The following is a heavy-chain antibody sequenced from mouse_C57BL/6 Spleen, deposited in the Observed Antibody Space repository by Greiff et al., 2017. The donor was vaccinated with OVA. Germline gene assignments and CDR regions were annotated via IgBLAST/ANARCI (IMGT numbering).Heavy chain of an antibody. CDR1: GYTFTSYW. V-gene: IGHV1-72*01. J-gene: IGHJ2*01. D-gene: IGHD2-12*01. CDR3: ARFAHDGENYFDY. CDR2: IDPNSGGT. Sequence: QVQLQQPGAELVKPGASVKLSCKASGYTFTSYWMHWVKQRPGRGLEWIGRIDPNSGGTKYNEKFRGKATLTVDKPSSTAYMQLSSLTSEDSAVYYCARFAHDGENYFDYWGQGTTLTVSS.